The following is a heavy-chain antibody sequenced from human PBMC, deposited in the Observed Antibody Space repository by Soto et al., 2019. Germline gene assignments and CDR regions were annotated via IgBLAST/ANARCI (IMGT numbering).Heavy chain of an antibody. D-gene: IGHD4-4*01. J-gene: IGHJ5*02. CDR2: IIPILGIA. CDR3: ARDRPVTTVTANWFDP. Sequence: SVKVSCKASGGTFSSYTISGVRQAPGQGLEWMGRIIPILGIANYAQKFQGRVTITADKSTSTAYMELSSLRSEDTAVYYCARDRPVTTVTANWFDPWGQGTLVTVSS. CDR1: GGTFSSYT. V-gene: IGHV1-69*04.